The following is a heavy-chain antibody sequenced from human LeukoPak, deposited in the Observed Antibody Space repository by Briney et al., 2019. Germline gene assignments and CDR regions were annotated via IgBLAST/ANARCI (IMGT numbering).Heavy chain of an antibody. D-gene: IGHD5-18*01. V-gene: IGHV4-59*11. J-gene: IGHJ6*03. CDR1: GGSISSHY. Sequence: SETLSLTCTVSGGSISSHYWSWIRQPPGKGLEWIGYIYQSGSTNYNPSLKSRVTISVDTSKNQFSLKLTSVTAADTAVYYCARVGGLSYGYGIPYYYFYYMDVWGKGTTVTVSS. CDR2: IYQSGST. CDR3: ARVGGLSYGYGIPYYYFYYMDV.